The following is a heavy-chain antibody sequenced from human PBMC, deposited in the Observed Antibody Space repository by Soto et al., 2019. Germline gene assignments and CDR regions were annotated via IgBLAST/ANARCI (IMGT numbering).Heavy chain of an antibody. CDR3: AKDQMATIDDAFDI. D-gene: IGHD5-12*01. CDR2: ISYDGSNK. J-gene: IGHJ3*02. Sequence: GGSLRLSCAASGFTFSSYGMHWVRQAPGKGLEWVAVISYDGSNKYYADSVKGRFTISRDNSKNTLYLQMNSLRAEDTAVYYCAKDQMATIDDAFDIWGQGXMVTVSS. V-gene: IGHV3-30*18. CDR1: GFTFSSYG.